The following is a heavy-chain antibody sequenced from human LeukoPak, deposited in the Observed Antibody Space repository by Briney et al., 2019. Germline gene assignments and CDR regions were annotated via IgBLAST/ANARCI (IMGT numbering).Heavy chain of an antibody. J-gene: IGHJ4*02. CDR1: GGSISSYY. D-gene: IGHD3-16*02. V-gene: IGHV4-59*01. CDR2: IYYSGST. Sequence: SETLSLTCTVSGGSISSYYWSWIRQPPGKGLEWIGYIYYSGSTNYNPSLKSRVTISVDTSKNQFSLKLSSVTAADTAVYYCARGYYDYVWGSCRIHFDYWGQGTLVTVSS. CDR3: ARGYYDYVWGSCRIHFDY.